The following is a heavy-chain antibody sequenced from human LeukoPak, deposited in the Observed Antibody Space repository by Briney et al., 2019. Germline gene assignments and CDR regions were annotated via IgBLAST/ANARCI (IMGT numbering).Heavy chain of an antibody. CDR1: GFTFSTYA. J-gene: IGHJ4*02. Sequence: GGSLRLSCAASGFTFSTYAMTWVRQAPGKGLEWVSAISGSGGSTYYADSVKGRFAISRDNSKNTLYLQMNSLRAEDTAVYYCAKYIIGATPPVYSGQRPLVTVSS. CDR2: ISGSGGST. V-gene: IGHV3-23*01. D-gene: IGHD2-15*01. CDR3: AKYIIGATPPVY.